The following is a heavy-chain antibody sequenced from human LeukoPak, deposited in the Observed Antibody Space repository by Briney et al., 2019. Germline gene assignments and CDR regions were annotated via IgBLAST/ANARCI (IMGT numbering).Heavy chain of an antibody. CDR3: VRAEVGTTLRYYYYYMDV. CDR1: GFTFSSYS. J-gene: IGHJ6*03. V-gene: IGHV3-21*01. Sequence: GGSLRLSCAASGFTFSSYSMNWVRQAPGKGLEWVSSISSSSSYIYYADSVKGRFTISRDNAKNSLYLQMNSLRAEDTAVYYCVRAEVGTTLRYYYYYMDVWGKGTTVTVSS. D-gene: IGHD1-26*01. CDR2: ISSSSSYI.